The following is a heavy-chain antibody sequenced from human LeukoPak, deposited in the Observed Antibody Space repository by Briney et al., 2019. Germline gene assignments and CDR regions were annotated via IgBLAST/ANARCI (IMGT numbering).Heavy chain of an antibody. Sequence: SETLSLTCTVSSGSISSSSYYWGWIRQPPGKGLEWIGSIYHSGSTYYNPSLKSRVTISVDTSKNQFSLKLSSVTAADTAVYYCARGGAVLRFLEWSTPLRYFDWPHVPGFDYWGQGTLVTVSS. CDR3: ARGGAVLRFLEWSTPLRYFDWPHVPGFDY. J-gene: IGHJ4*02. CDR2: IYHSGST. CDR1: SGSISSSSYY. D-gene: IGHD3-3*01. V-gene: IGHV4-39*07.